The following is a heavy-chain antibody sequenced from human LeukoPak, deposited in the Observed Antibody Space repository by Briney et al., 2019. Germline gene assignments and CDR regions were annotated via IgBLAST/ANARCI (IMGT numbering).Heavy chain of an antibody. Sequence: SETHSLTPTDTGGSNSKGEYLWARLSLNQKKGLEWMGYIFYSGSMYYNPSLKSRLTISVDTSKNQFSLKLRSVTAADTAVYYCARQTTVISFDYWGQGALVTVSA. V-gene: IGHV4-30-4*01. CDR2: IFYSGSM. J-gene: IGHJ4*02. D-gene: IGHD4-17*01. CDR1: GGSNSKGEYL. CDR3: ARQTTVISFDY.